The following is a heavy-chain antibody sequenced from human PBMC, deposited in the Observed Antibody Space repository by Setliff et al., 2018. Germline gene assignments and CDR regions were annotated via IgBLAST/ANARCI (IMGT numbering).Heavy chain of an antibody. CDR3: ARSAGYSSSWYNYYYGMDV. D-gene: IGHD6-13*01. CDR2: IYSGST. Sequence: SETLSLTCAVSGYSISSGYYWGWIRRPPGKGLEWIGSIYSGSTYYNPSLKSRVTISVDTSKNQFSLKLSSVTATDTAVYYCARSAGYSSSWYNYYYGMDVWGQGTTVTVSS. V-gene: IGHV4-38-2*01. CDR1: GYSISSGYY. J-gene: IGHJ6*02.